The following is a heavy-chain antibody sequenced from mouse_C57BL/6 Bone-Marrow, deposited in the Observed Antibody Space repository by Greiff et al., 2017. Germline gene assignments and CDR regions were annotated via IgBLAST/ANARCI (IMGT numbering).Heavy chain of an antibody. CDR1: GYTFTSYG. CDR3: ASRHYYGSRNFDY. V-gene: IGHV1-81*01. CDR2: IYPRSGNT. Sequence: VQLQQSGAELARPGASVKLSCKASGYTFTSYGISWVKQRTGQGLEWIGEIYPRSGNTYYNEKFKGKATLTADKSSSTAYMELRSLTSEDSAVDFCASRHYYGSRNFDYWGQGTTLTVSS. D-gene: IGHD1-1*01. J-gene: IGHJ2*01.